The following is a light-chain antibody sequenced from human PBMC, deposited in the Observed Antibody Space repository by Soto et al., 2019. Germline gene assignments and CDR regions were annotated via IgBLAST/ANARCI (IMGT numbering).Light chain of an antibody. V-gene: IGLV1-36*01. Sequence: QPVLTQPPSVSKAPRQRVTISCSGSSSNIGNNAVNWYQQLPGKAPKLLIYYDDLLPSGVSDRFSGSKSGTSASLAISGLQSEDEADYYCATWDDSLNGYVFGTGTKLTVL. CDR2: YDD. CDR1: SSNIGNNA. J-gene: IGLJ1*01. CDR3: ATWDDSLNGYV.